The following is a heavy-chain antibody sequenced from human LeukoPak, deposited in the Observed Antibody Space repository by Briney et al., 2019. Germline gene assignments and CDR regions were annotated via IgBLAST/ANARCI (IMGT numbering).Heavy chain of an antibody. D-gene: IGHD5/OR15-5a*01. Sequence: SETLSLTCTVSGGSISSYYWSWIRQPPGKGLEWIGYIYYSGSTNYNPSLKSRVTISVDTSKNQFSLKLSSVTAADTAVYYCASPRAIYAPYYFDYWGQGTLVTVSS. V-gene: IGHV4-59*01. CDR2: IYYSGST. CDR1: GGSISSYY. J-gene: IGHJ4*02. CDR3: ASPRAIYAPYYFDY.